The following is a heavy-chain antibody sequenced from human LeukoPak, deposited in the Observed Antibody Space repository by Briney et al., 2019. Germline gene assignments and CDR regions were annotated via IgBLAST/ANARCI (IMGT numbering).Heavy chain of an antibody. V-gene: IGHV3-23*01. CDR2: IIGSSGAT. Sequence: PGGSLRLSCAASGFTFSNYAMSWVRQAPGKGLEWVSVIIGSSGATFYADSVKGRFTTSRDNSKNTLYLQVNSPRAEDTAVYYCAKGGYDYVEIGYFDYWGQGTLVTVSS. J-gene: IGHJ4*02. D-gene: IGHD5-12*01. CDR3: AKGGYDYVEIGYFDY. CDR1: GFTFSNYA.